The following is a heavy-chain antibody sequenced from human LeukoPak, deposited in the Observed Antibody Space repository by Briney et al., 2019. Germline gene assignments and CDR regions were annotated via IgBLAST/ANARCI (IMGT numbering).Heavy chain of an antibody. CDR1: GYTFTSYG. CDR3: ASAVVATDYYYYMDV. D-gene: IGHD5-12*01. CDR2: ISAYNGNT. V-gene: IGHV1-18*01. J-gene: IGHJ6*03. Sequence: ASVKVSCKASGYTFTSYGISWVRQAPGQGLEWMGWISAYNGNTNYAQKLQGRVTMTTDTSTSTAYMELRSLRSDDTAVYYCASAVVATDYYYYMDVWGKGTTVTVSS.